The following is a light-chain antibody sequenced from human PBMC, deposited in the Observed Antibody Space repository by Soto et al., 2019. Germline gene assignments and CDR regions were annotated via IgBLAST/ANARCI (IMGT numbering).Light chain of an antibody. V-gene: IGKV3-11*01. Sequence: EIVLTQSPATLSLSPGERATLSCSVSQSLSTYLAWYQQKPGQSPSLLIYDASIRATGIPATFSGSGSWTDFTLTINTLEPADLAVYYCQHRSNWSITFGQGTRLQIK. J-gene: IGKJ5*01. CDR3: QHRSNWSIT. CDR1: QSLSTY. CDR2: DAS.